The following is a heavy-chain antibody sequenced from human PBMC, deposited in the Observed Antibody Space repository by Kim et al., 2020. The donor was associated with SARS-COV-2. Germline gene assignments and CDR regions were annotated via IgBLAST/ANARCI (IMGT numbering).Heavy chain of an antibody. Sequence: TYYADSVRGRFTVSRDNSRNTLYLQIHSLRAEYTALYYCARPQWELEYWGQGTLVTVSS. J-gene: IGHJ4*02. CDR3: ARPQWELEY. V-gene: IGHV3-23*01. D-gene: IGHD1-26*01. CDR2: T.